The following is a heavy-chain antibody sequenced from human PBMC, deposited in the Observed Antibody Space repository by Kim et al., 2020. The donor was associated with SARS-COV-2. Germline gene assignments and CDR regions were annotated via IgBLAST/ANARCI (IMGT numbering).Heavy chain of an antibody. J-gene: IGHJ4*02. Sequence: GGSLRLSCAASGFTFSSYAMSWVRQAPGKGLEWVSVXYSGGSSTYYADSVKGRFTISRANSKNTLYLQMNSLRAEDTAVYYCAKGHCSGGSCYPCLDYWGQGTLVTVSS. CDR1: GFTFSSYA. CDR2: XYSGGSST. CDR3: AKGHCSGGSCYPCLDY. D-gene: IGHD2-15*01. V-gene: IGHV3-23*03.